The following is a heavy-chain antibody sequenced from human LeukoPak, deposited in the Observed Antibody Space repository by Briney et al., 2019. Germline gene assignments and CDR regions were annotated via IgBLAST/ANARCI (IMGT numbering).Heavy chain of an antibody. CDR2: INSDGSST. CDR3: ARPNDFWSGYYNY. J-gene: IGHJ4*02. V-gene: IGHV3-74*01. Sequence: TGGPLRLSCAASGFTFSSYWMHWVRQAPGKGLVWVSRINSDGSSTSYADSVKGRFTISRDNAKNTLYLQMNSLRAEDTAVYYCARPNDFWSGYYNYWGQGTLVTVSS. D-gene: IGHD3-3*01. CDR1: GFTFSSYW.